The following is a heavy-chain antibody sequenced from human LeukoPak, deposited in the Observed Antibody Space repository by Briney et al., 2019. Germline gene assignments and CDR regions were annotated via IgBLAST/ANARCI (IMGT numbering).Heavy chain of an antibody. V-gene: IGHV3-23*01. J-gene: IGHJ4*02. CDR3: AKSLTIFGVADFDY. CDR2: ISGSGGST. Sequence: GGSLRLSCAASGFTFSSYAMSWVRQAPGKGLEWVSAISGSGGSTYYADSVKGRFTISRDNSKNTLYLQMNSLRAEVTAVYYCAKSLTIFGVADFDYWGQGTLVTVSS. CDR1: GFTFSSYA. D-gene: IGHD3-3*01.